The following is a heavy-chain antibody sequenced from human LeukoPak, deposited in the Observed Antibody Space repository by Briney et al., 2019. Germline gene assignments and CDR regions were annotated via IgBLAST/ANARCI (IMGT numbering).Heavy chain of an antibody. Sequence: ASVKVSCKASGYTFTSYGISWVRQAPGQGLEWMGWISAYNGNTNYAQKLQGRVTMTTDTSTSTAYMELRSLRSDDTAVYYCARAVRNYDFWSGSDPPFPFYFDYWGQGTLVTVSS. CDR3: ARAVRNYDFWSGSDPPFPFYFDY. CDR2: ISAYNGNT. V-gene: IGHV1-18*01. J-gene: IGHJ4*02. D-gene: IGHD3-3*01. CDR1: GYTFTSYG.